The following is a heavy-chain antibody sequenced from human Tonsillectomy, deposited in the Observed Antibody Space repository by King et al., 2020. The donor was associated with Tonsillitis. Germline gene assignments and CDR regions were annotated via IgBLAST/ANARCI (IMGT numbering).Heavy chain of an antibody. CDR2: ISGSGDST. CDR3: AKTPWIRGVAPIDY. V-gene: IGHV3-23*04. CDR1: GFTFSSYA. J-gene: IGHJ4*02. D-gene: IGHD3-10*01. Sequence: GQLVQSGGGLVQPGGSLRLSCAASGFTFSSYAMSWVRQAPGKGLEWVSGISGSGDSTYYVDSVKGRFTISRDNSKNTLFLQINSLRADDTAVYYCAKTPWIRGVAPIDYWGQGTQVTVSS.